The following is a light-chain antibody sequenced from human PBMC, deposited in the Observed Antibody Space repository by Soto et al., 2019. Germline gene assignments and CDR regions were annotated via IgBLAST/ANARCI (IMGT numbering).Light chain of an antibody. CDR3: SSYTSNRTLV. V-gene: IGLV2-14*01. CDR2: EVS. CDR1: SSDVGAYNY. J-gene: IGLJ3*02. Sequence: QSVLTQPASVSGSPGQSITISCTGTSSDVGAYNYVSWYQHHPDKAPKLLIFEVSDRPSGVSNRFSGSNSGNTASLTISGLQAEDEADSFCSSYTSNRTLVFGGGTKLTVL.